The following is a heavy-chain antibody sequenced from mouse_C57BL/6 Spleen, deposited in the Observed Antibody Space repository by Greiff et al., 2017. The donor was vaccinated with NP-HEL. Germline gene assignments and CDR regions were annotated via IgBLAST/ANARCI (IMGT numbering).Heavy chain of an antibody. CDR3: ASYDGYYYWYFDV. Sequence: QVQLQQSGPGLVQPSQSLSITCTVSGFSLTSYGVHWVRQSPGKGLEWLGVIWSGGSTDYNAAFISRLSISKDNSKSQVFFKMNSLQADDTAIYYCASYDGYYYWYFDVWGTGTTVTVSS. CDR2: IWSGGST. V-gene: IGHV2-2*01. CDR1: GFSLTSYG. J-gene: IGHJ1*03. D-gene: IGHD2-3*01.